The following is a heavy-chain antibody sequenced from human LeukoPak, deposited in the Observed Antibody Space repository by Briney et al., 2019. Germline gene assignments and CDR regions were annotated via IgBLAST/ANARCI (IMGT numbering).Heavy chain of an antibody. CDR3: ARGTANWFDP. V-gene: IGHV4-34*01. CDR1: GASLTGYY. CDR2: INHSGST. D-gene: IGHD2-21*02. J-gene: IGHJ5*02. Sequence: SERMSLTSPLDGASLTGYYWGWIRPLPGKGLEWIGEINHSGSTNYNPSLKSRVTISVDTSKNQFSLKLSSVTAADTAVYYCARGTANWFDPWGQGTLVTVSS.